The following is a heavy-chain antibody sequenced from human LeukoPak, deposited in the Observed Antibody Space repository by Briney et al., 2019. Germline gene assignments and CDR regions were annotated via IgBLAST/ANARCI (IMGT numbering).Heavy chain of an antibody. V-gene: IGHV3-66*01. J-gene: IGHJ4*02. Sequence: GGSLRLSCAASGFTVGSNYMSWVRQAPGKGLEWVSVIYSGGSTYYADSVKGRFTISRDNSKNTLYLQMNSLRAEDTAVYYCAREVPSGWFFDYWGQGTLVTVSS. CDR3: AREVPSGWFFDY. D-gene: IGHD6-19*01. CDR1: GFTVGSNY. CDR2: IYSGGST.